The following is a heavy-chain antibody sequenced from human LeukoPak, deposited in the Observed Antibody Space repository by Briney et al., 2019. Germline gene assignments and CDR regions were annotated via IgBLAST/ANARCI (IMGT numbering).Heavy chain of an antibody. CDR3: AGARGGIGVDHLDY. Sequence: SETLSLTCTVSGGSVSSGSYYWSWIRQPPGKGLEWIGYIYYSGSTNYNPPLKSRVTISVDTSKNQFSLKLSSVTAADTAVYYCAGARGGIGVDHLDYWGQGTLVNVCS. J-gene: IGHJ4*02. D-gene: IGHD6-19*01. CDR2: IYYSGST. CDR1: GGSVSSGSYY. V-gene: IGHV4-61*01.